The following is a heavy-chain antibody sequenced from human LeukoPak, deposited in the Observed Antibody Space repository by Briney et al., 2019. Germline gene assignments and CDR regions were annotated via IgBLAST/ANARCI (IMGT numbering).Heavy chain of an antibody. J-gene: IGHJ4*02. CDR2: INHSGST. Sequence: SETLSLTCAVYGGSFSGYYWSWIRQPPGKGLEWIGEINHSGSTNYNPSLKSRVTISVDTSKNQFSLKLSSVTAADTAVYYCARIIDPTYYYDSSGYYWMNWGQGTLVTVSS. CDR3: ARIIDPTYYYDSSGYYWMN. V-gene: IGHV4-34*01. CDR1: GGSFSGYY. D-gene: IGHD3-22*01.